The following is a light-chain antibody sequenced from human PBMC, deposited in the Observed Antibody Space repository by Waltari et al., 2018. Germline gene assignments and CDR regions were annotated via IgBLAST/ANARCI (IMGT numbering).Light chain of an antibody. CDR3: ATWDDSLSGWV. V-gene: IGLV1-47*01. Sequence: QSVLTQPPSASETPGQRVAISCSGSSSNIGSNYVYWYQQLPGTAPKLLIYRNSQRPSGVPDRFSGSKSGTSASLAISGLRSEDEADYYCATWDDSLSGWVFGGGTKLTVL. CDR2: RNS. J-gene: IGLJ3*02. CDR1: SSNIGSNY.